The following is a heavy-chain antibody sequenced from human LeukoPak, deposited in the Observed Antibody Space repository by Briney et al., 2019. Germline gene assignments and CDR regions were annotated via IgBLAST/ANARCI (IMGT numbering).Heavy chain of an antibody. Sequence: GGSLRLSCAVSGFTFSTFWMSWVRQAPGKGLERVANIKEDGSVKFYLDSVKGRFTISRDNAKSSLYLQLNSLRAEDTAVYFCARRSEDFDYWGQGTLVTVSS. J-gene: IGHJ4*02. CDR3: ARRSEDFDY. V-gene: IGHV3-7*01. CDR2: IKEDGSVK. CDR1: GFTFSTFW.